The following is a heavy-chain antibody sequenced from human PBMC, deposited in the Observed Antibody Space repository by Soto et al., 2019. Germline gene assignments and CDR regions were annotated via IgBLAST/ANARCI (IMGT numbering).Heavy chain of an antibody. Sequence: QVQLVQSGGEVKKPGASVKVSCKASGYRFTRYGINWVRQAPGQGLEWMGWISTYNGNTHYAQKFQDRVTMTTDTSTNTAYVELRSLKSDDTAVYYCARDEEDANLMIVVLPGDYWGQGTLVSVSS. J-gene: IGHJ4*02. V-gene: IGHV1-18*01. CDR1: GYRFTRYG. CDR3: ARDEEDANLMIVVLPGDY. CDR2: ISTYNGNT. D-gene: IGHD2-21*01.